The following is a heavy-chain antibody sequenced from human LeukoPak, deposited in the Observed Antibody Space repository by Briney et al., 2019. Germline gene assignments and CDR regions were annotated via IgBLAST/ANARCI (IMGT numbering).Heavy chain of an antibody. Sequence: GGSLRLSCTASGFTFSGYSMNWIRQAPGKGLEWVSSFGTRSTSIYHAGSVKGRFAISRDNAKNSLYLQMNSLRPEDTALYYCAREVSEGFDFWGQGTLVTVSS. D-gene: IGHD3-22*01. J-gene: IGHJ4*02. CDR3: AREVSEGFDF. V-gene: IGHV3-21*01. CDR1: GFTFSGYS. CDR2: FGTRSTSI.